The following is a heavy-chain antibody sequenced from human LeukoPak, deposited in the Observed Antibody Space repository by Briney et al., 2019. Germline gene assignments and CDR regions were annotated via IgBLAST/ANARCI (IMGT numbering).Heavy chain of an antibody. J-gene: IGHJ4*02. CDR1: GGSISSVSYF. D-gene: IGHD5-18*01. CDR2: IYYSGTT. Sequence: PSETLSLTCTVSGGSISSVSYFWGWIRQPPGRALEWIGSIYYSGTTYYNPSLKSRVTISVDTSENQFSLKLSSVTAADTAVYYCARRGGRGYSLYYFDYWGQGTLVTVSS. V-gene: IGHV4-39*01. CDR3: ARRGGRGYSLYYFDY.